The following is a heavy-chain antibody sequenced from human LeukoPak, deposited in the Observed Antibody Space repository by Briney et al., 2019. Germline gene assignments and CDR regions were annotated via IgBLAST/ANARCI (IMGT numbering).Heavy chain of an antibody. D-gene: IGHD5-24*01. CDR2: IRGSGGST. CDR3: ARGRFRRDGYNYGRDGAFDI. J-gene: IGHJ3*02. Sequence: GGSLRLSCAASGFTFSSYAMSWVRQAPGKGLEWVSAIRGSGGSTYYADSVKGRFTISRDNSKNTLYLQMNSLRAEDTAVYYCARGRFRRDGYNYGRDGAFDIWGQGTMVTVSS. CDR1: GFTFSSYA. V-gene: IGHV3-23*01.